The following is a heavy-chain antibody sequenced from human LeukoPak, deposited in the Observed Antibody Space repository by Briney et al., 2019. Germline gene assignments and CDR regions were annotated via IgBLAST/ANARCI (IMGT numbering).Heavy chain of an antibody. Sequence: GGSLRLSCAASGFTFSSYSTNWVRQAPGKGLEWVSSISSSSSYIYYADSVKGRFTISRDNAKNSLYLQMNSLRAEDTALYYCAKAAGYSSSWYPDFDYWGQGTLVIVSS. CDR2: ISSSSSYI. V-gene: IGHV3-21*04. CDR1: GFTFSSYS. D-gene: IGHD6-13*01. J-gene: IGHJ4*02. CDR3: AKAAGYSSSWYPDFDY.